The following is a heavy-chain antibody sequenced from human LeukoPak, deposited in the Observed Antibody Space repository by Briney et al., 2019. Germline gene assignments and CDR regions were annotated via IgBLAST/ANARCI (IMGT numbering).Heavy chain of an antibody. CDR2: INHSGST. D-gene: IGHD6-13*01. Sequence: SETLSLTCAVYGGSFSGYYWSWIRQPPGEGPEWIGEINHSGSTNYNPSLKSRVTISVDTSKNQFSLKLSSVTAADTAVYYCARGLRSSHPSYYFDYWGQGTLVTVSS. J-gene: IGHJ4*02. V-gene: IGHV4-34*01. CDR3: ARGLRSSHPSYYFDY. CDR1: GGSFSGYY.